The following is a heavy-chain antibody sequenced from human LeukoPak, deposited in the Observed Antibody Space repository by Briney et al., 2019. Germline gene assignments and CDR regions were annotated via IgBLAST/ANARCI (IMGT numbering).Heavy chain of an antibody. CDR2: ISGNNGNT. V-gene: IGHV1-18*01. D-gene: IGHD3-22*01. Sequence: ASVKVSCKASGYSFGTSGITWVRQAPGQGLEWMGWISGNNGNTDYVKKFQGRVTMTTDTSTSTAYMELRSLKSDDTAVYYCAREDYYDSGSFDPWGQGTLVTVSS. J-gene: IGHJ5*02. CDR3: AREDYYDSGSFDP. CDR1: GYSFGTSG.